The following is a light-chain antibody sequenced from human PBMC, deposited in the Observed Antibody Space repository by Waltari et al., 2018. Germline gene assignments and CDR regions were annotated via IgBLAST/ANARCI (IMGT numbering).Light chain of an antibody. CDR2: EVN. V-gene: IGLV2-14*01. Sequence: QSALTPPASVSGSPGQSITISCTGPSRDVGTYDYASWYQQHPGKAPKLMIYEVNNRPSGVSNRFSGSKSGNTASLTISGLQAEDEADYYCSSYTISATVVFGGGTKLTVL. CDR3: SSYTISATVV. J-gene: IGLJ3*02. CDR1: SRDVGTYDY.